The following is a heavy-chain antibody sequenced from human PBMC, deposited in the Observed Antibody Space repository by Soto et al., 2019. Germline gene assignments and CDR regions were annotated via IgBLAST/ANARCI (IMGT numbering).Heavy chain of an antibody. CDR1: GGSISSYY. CDR2: IYYSGST. V-gene: IGHV4-59*01. CDR3: ARDYGDYFDY. D-gene: IGHD4-17*01. J-gene: IGHJ4*02. Sequence: SETLSLTCTASGGSISSYYWSWIRQPPGKGLEWIGYIYYSGSTNYNPSLKSRVTISVDTSKNQFSLKLSSVTAADTAVYYCARDYGDYFDYWGQGTLVTVSS.